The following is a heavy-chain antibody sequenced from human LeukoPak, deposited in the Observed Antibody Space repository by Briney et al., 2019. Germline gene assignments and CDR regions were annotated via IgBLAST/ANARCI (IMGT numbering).Heavy chain of an antibody. CDR1: GGTFSSYA. CDR3: ARAFTPPGYCSGGSCYSTFSVDAFDI. V-gene: IGHV1-69*13. CDR2: IIPIFGTA. D-gene: IGHD2-15*01. Sequence: ASVTVSCRASGGTFSSYAISWVRQAPGQGLEWMGGIIPIFGTANYAQKFQGRVTITADESTSTAYMELSSLRSEDTAVYYCARAFTPPGYCSGGSCYSTFSVDAFDIWGQGTMVTVSS. J-gene: IGHJ3*02.